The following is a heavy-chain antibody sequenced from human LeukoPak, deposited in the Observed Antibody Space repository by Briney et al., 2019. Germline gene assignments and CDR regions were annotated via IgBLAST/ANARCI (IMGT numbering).Heavy chain of an antibody. V-gene: IGHV1-8*02. CDR1: GYTFTSYD. J-gene: IGHJ4*02. CDR3: ARDCSGGSCFYFDH. Sequence: GASVKVSYKASGYTFTSYDINWVRQATGQGLEWMGWMNPNSGDTAYAQKFQGRVTMTRDTSTGTVYMELSSLSSEDTAVYYCARDCSGGSCFYFDHWGQGTLVTVPS. CDR2: MNPNSGDT. D-gene: IGHD2-15*01.